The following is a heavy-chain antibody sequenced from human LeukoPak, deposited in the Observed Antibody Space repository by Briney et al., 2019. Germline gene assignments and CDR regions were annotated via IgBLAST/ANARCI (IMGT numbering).Heavy chain of an antibody. D-gene: IGHD4-17*01. CDR3: ARDRKDYGDPFDY. V-gene: IGHV1-69*05. Sequence: SVKVSCEASGGTFSSYAISWVRQAPGQGLEWMGRIIPIFGTANYAQKFQGRVTITTDESTSTAYMELSSLRSEDTAVYYCARDRKDYGDPFDYWGQGTLVTVSS. CDR2: IIPIFGTA. J-gene: IGHJ4*02. CDR1: GGTFSSYA.